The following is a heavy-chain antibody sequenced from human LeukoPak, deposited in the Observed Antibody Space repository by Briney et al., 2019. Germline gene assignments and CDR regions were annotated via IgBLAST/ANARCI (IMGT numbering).Heavy chain of an antibody. Sequence: SEILSLTCSVSGGSVSSGSYHWTWLRQPPGKGLERIGAIYSSGITYYNPSLESRVTVSADTSKNQFSLKLTSVTAADTAVCYCARRRGGSSWVDYWGQGTLVTVSS. CDR3: ARRRGGSSWVDY. D-gene: IGHD6-13*01. CDR2: IYSSGIT. J-gene: IGHJ4*02. CDR1: GGSVSSGSYH. V-gene: IGHV4-39*01.